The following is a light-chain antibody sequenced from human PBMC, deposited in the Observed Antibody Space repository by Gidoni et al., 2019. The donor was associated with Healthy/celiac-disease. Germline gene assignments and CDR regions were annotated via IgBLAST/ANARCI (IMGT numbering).Light chain of an antibody. CDR1: SSDVASYNL. J-gene: IGLJ2*01. CDR2: EGS. V-gene: IGLV2-23*01. Sequence: QSALTPPASLSGSPGQSITISCTGTSSDVASYNLVPWYQQHPGKAPKVMIYEGSHRPSGVSNRFSGSKYGNTAALTISGLQAEDEADDYCCSEEGSSVVFGGGTKLTVL. CDR3: CSEEGSSVV.